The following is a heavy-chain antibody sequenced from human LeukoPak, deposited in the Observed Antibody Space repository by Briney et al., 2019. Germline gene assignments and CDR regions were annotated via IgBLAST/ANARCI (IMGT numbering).Heavy chain of an antibody. V-gene: IGHV3-23*01. CDR2: ISGSGGST. J-gene: IGHJ4*02. D-gene: IGHD1-20*01. Sequence: GGSLRLSCAASGFTFSSYAMSWVRQAPGKGLEWISAISGSGGSTYYADSVKGRFTISRDNSKNTLYLQMNSLRAEDTAVYYCAKRTSNWNYFDYWGQGTLVTVSS. CDR1: GFTFSSYA. CDR3: AKRTSNWNYFDY.